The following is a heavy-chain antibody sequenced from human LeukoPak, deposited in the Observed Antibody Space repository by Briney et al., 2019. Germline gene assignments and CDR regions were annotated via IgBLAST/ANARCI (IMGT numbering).Heavy chain of an antibody. D-gene: IGHD6-19*01. J-gene: IGHJ4*02. CDR2: ISSSGSTI. V-gene: IGHV3-48*04. CDR1: GFTFSSYS. Sequence: GGSLRLSCAASGFTFSSYSMNWVRQAPGKGLEWVSYISSSGSTIYYADSVKGRFTISRDNAKNSLYLQMNSLRAEDTAVYYCARDSESGWSDYWGQGTLVTVSS. CDR3: ARDSESGWSDY.